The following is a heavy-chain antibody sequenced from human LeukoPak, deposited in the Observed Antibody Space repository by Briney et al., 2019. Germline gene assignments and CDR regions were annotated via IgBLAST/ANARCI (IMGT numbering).Heavy chain of an antibody. D-gene: IGHD3-22*01. Sequence: SETLSLTCAVSGDSISGSSYYWGWLRQPPGKGLEWIGSIYYSGSTYYSPSLKSRVTISVDTSKNQFSLKLRSVTAADTAVYYCARGLNWGQGTLVTVSS. CDR3: ARGLN. V-gene: IGHV4-39*01. CDR1: GDSISGSSYY. CDR2: IYYSGST. J-gene: IGHJ4*02.